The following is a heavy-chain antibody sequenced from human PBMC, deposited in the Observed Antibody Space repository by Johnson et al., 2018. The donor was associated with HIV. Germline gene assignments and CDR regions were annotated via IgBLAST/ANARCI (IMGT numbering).Heavy chain of an antibody. D-gene: IGHD5-24*01. J-gene: IGHJ3*02. Sequence: QVQLVESGGGVVQPGRSLRLSCAASGFTFSSYALHWVRQAPGKGLEWVAAISYDGSDKYHADSVKGRFTISRDNAKNSLYLQMNSLRAEDTALYYCAKIRGEMATTDAFDIWGQGTMVTVSS. CDR1: GFTFSSYA. V-gene: IGHV3-30*04. CDR2: ISYDGSDK. CDR3: AKIRGEMATTDAFDI.